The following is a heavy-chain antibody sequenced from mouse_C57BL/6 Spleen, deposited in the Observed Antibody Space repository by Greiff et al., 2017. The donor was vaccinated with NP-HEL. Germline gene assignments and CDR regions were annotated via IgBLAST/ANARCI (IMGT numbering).Heavy chain of an antibody. CDR3: ARSAPTTVVATDGFAY. V-gene: IGHV1-76*01. CDR1: GYTFTDYY. Sequence: QVQLKESGAELVRPGASVKLSCKASGYTFTDYYINWVKQRPGQGLEWIARIYPGSGNTYYNEKFKGKATLTAEKSSSTAYMQLSSLTSEDSAVYFCARSAPTTVVATDGFAYWGQGTLVTVSA. CDR2: IYPGSGNT. D-gene: IGHD1-1*01. J-gene: IGHJ3*01.